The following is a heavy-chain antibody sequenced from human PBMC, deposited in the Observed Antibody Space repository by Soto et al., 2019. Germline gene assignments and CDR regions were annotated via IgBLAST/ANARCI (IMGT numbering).Heavy chain of an antibody. J-gene: IGHJ4*02. CDR2: IFFSGIT. CDR1: GDSIGSSSYY. Sequence: PSETLSLTCTVSGDSIGSSSYYWGWIRQSPGKGLEWIGSIFFSGITYYNPSLQSRVTVSVDTSNNQFSLKLNSVTAADTAMYYCTRRWYCATTSRPKYFDYWGQGTMVTLSS. D-gene: IGHD2-2*01. V-gene: IGHV4-39*01. CDR3: TRRWYCATTSRPKYFDY.